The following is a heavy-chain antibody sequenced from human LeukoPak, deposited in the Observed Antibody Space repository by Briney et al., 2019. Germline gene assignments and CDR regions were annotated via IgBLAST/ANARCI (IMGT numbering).Heavy chain of an antibody. V-gene: IGHV3-23*01. Sequence: PGGSLRLSCAASGFTFSSYGMNWVRQAPGKGLEWVSGFSGSTGSTHYADSVKGGFTISRDNSKNTLYLQMNSLRAEDTALYYCARPASRGVGRYFDLWGRGSLVTVSS. D-gene: IGHD3-10*01. J-gene: IGHJ2*01. CDR3: ARPASRGVGRYFDL. CDR2: FSGSTGST. CDR1: GFTFSSYG.